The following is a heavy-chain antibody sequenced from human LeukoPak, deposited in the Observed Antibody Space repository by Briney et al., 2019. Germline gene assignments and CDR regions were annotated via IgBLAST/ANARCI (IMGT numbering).Heavy chain of an antibody. Sequence: PGGPLRLSCAGSGFTFSGSWMHWVPQTPGKGLVWVTRINSEGTSTSYAESVKGRFTISRDNTKNTLYVQMNSLRVEDTAVYYCARGNYGHDYWGQGTLVTVSS. CDR2: INSEGTST. CDR3: ARGNYGHDY. CDR1: GFTFSGSW. D-gene: IGHD3-10*01. V-gene: IGHV3-74*01. J-gene: IGHJ4*02.